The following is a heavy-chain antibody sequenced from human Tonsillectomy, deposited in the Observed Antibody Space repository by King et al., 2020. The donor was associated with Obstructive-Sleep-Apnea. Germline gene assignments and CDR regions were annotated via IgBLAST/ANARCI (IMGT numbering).Heavy chain of an antibody. D-gene: IGHD5-24*01. CDR3: ARVGGGYNLDFYYGMDV. CDR2: ISAYNGNT. J-gene: IGHJ6*02. V-gene: IGHV1-18*01. Sequence: QLVQSGAEVKKPGASVKVSCKASGYTFTNYGITWVRQAPVQGPEWMGWISAYNGNTNYAQKLQGRVTMTTETSTSTAYMELRSLRSDDTAVYYCARVGGGYNLDFYYGMDVWGQGTTVTVSS. CDR1: GYTFTNYG.